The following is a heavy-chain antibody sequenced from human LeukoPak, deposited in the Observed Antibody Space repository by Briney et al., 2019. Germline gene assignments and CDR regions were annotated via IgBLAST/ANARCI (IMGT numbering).Heavy chain of an antibody. Sequence: GGSLRLSCAASGFTFKSSWMHWVRQPPGRGPVWVSRISSDGTNTRYADSVRGRFTVSRDDAKNTLYLQMNSLRVEDSAVYYCARDWGGSGPTSHDYWGQGTLVTVSS. D-gene: IGHD3-16*01. J-gene: IGHJ4*02. CDR1: GFTFKSSW. CDR3: ARDWGGSGPTSHDY. CDR2: ISSDGTNT. V-gene: IGHV3-74*01.